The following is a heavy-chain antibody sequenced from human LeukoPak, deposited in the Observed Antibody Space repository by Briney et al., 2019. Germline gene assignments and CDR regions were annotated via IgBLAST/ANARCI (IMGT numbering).Heavy chain of an antibody. CDR1: GGSFSGYY. CDR2: INHSGST. CDR3: ARASSGGLFDY. V-gene: IGHV4-34*01. D-gene: IGHD6-6*01. J-gene: IGHJ4*02. Sequence: SETLSLTCAVYGGSFSGYYWSWLRQPPGKGLEWIGEINHSGSTNYNPSLKSRVTISVDTSKNQFSLKLSSVTAADTAVYYCARASSGGLFDYWGQGTLVTVSS.